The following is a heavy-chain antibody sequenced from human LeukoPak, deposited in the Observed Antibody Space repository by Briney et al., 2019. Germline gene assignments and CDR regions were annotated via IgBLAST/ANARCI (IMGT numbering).Heavy chain of an antibody. CDR3: AKYRGPGSGWYGDY. J-gene: IGHJ4*02. CDR2: ISGGGGTT. V-gene: IGHV3-23*01. CDR1: GFTFNSYA. Sequence: PGGSLRLSCAASGFTFNSYAMTWVRQAPGKGLEWVSAISGGGGTTHYADSVKGRFTISRDNSKNTLYLQMNSLRAEDTAVYYCAKYRGPGSGWYGDYWGQGTLVTVSS. D-gene: IGHD6-19*01.